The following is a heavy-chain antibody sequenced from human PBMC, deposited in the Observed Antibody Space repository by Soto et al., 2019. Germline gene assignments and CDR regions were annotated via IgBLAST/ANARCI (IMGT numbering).Heavy chain of an antibody. CDR1: GFTLTTYS. V-gene: IGHV3-21*01. Sequence: LRLSCAASGFTLTTYSMNWVRQASGKGPEWVASISSSSSHIYYADSVKGRFTISRDNARNSLYLQMNSLRAEDTAVYYCVRERGLSSYYGMDVWGQGTTVTVSS. J-gene: IGHJ6*02. CDR3: VRERGLSSYYGMDV. D-gene: IGHD3-10*01. CDR2: ISSSSSHI.